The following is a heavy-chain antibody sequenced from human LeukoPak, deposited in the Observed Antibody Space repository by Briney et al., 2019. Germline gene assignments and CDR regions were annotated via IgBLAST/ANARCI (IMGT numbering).Heavy chain of an antibody. CDR1: GYTFTGYY. J-gene: IGHJ4*02. V-gene: IGHV1-2*02. D-gene: IGHD3-10*01. CDR2: INPNSGGT. Sequence: ASVKVSCKASGYTFTGYYMHWVRQAPGQGLEWMGWINPNSGGTNYAQKFQGRVTMTRDTSISTAYMELSRLRSEDTAVYYCARVKGDYYYGSGSRPYDYWGQGTLVTVSS. CDR3: ARVKGDYYYGSGSRPYDY.